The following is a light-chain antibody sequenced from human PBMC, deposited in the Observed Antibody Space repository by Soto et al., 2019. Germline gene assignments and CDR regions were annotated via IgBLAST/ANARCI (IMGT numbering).Light chain of an antibody. CDR2: DAS. Sequence: EIVLTQSPGTLSLSPGERATLSCRASQSVSSSYLAWYQQKPGQAPRLLIYDASSRATGIPDRFSGGGSGTDFTLTISRLEPEDFAVYYCQNYGNSPWTFGQGTKVDIK. CDR1: QSVSSSY. V-gene: IGKV3-20*01. CDR3: QNYGNSPWT. J-gene: IGKJ1*01.